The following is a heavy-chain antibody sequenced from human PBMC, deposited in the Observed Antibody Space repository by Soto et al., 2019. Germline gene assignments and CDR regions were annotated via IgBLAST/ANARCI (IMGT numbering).Heavy chain of an antibody. CDR3: ARGKGMEENYYYHGMDV. V-gene: IGHV1-18*04. CDR2: ISAYNGNT. CDR1: GYTFTSYG. J-gene: IGHJ6*02. D-gene: IGHD1-1*01. Sequence: ASVTVSSTASGYTFTSYGISWVRQAPGQPLAWMGWISAYNGNTNYAQELQGRVTMTTDTSASIAYMELSSLRSEDTAVYYCARGKGMEENYYYHGMDVWGQGTTVTVSS.